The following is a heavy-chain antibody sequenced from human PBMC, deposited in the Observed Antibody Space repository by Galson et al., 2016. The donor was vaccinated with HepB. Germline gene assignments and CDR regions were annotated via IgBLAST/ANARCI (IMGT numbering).Heavy chain of an antibody. Sequence: SETLSLTCSVSAGSFNSHYWSWVRQPPGRGLEWIGNIFYSGDSTSFNPPLKSRVALSVDTSKNQFSLKLTSVTAADTAVYYCAGRVRGSRAAFDIWGQGTMVTVSS. J-gene: IGHJ3*02. V-gene: IGHV4-59*11. CDR1: AGSFNSHY. CDR2: IFYSGDST. CDR3: AGRVRGSRAAFDI. D-gene: IGHD2-15*01.